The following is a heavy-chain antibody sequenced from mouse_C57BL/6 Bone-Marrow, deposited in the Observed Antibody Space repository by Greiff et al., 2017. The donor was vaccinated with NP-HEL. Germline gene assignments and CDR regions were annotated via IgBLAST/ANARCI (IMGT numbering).Heavy chain of an antibody. CDR3: AKTFYYGSSHFDY. J-gene: IGHJ2*01. D-gene: IGHD1-1*01. CDR2: ISSGSSTI. CDR1: GFTFSDYG. Sequence: EVNLVESGGGLVKPGGSLKLSCAASGFTFSDYGMHWVRQAPEKGLEWVAYISSGSSTIYYADTVKGRFTISRDNAKNTLFLQMTSLRSEDTAMYYCAKTFYYGSSHFDYWGQGTTLTVSS. V-gene: IGHV5-17*01.